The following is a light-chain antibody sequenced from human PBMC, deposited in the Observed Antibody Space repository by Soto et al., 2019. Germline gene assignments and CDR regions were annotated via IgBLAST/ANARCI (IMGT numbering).Light chain of an antibody. CDR2: GAS. CDR1: ESIASN. CDR3: QQFNNWPPWT. J-gene: IGKJ1*01. V-gene: IGKV3-15*01. Sequence: EIVMTQSPATLSVSPGERATLSCRASESIASNVVWYQQKPGQPPRLLIYGASTRATGIPARFSGSGSGTEFTLTISSLPSEDFAVYYCQQFNNWPPWTFGQGTRVEVK.